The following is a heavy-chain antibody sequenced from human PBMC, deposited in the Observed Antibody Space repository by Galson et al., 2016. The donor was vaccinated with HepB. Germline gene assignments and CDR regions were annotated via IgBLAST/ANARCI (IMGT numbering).Heavy chain of an antibody. D-gene: IGHD2-8*01. CDR2: IYWDDDK. Sequence: PALVKPTQTLTLTCTFSGFSLTTSEVGVGWFRQPPGKALEWLALIYWDDDKQYRPSQKSRLTITKDTSKNQVALTMIDMDPVDTATYYCAPTAKQEEWAFDIWGQGTMVTVSS. CDR1: GFSLTTSEVG. J-gene: IGHJ3*02. V-gene: IGHV2-5*02. CDR3: APTAKQEEWAFDI.